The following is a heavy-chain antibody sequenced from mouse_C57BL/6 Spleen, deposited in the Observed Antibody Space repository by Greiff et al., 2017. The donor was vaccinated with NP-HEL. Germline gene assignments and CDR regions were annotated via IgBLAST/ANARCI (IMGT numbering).Heavy chain of an antibody. CDR2: IDPANGNT. V-gene: IGHV14-3*01. CDR3: ASPYYYGSSYWYFDV. CDR1: GFNIKNTY. J-gene: IGHJ1*03. D-gene: IGHD1-1*01. Sequence: VQLQQSVAELVRPGASVKLSCTASGFNIKNTYMHWVQQRPEQGLEWIGRIDPANGNTKYAPKFQGKATITADTSSNTAYLQLSSLTSEDTAIYYCASPYYYGSSYWYFDVWGTGTTVTVSS.